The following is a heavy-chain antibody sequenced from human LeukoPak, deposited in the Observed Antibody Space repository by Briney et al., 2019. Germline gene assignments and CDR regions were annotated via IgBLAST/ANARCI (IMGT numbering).Heavy chain of an antibody. D-gene: IGHD3-16*01. CDR1: GGSFSGYY. V-gene: IGHV4-34*01. Sequence: KPSETLSLTCAVYGGSFSGYYWSWIRQPPGKGLEWIGEINHSGSTNYNPSLKSRVTISVDTSKNQFSLKLSSVTAADTAVYYCARGRAFGGVIGYWGQGTLVTVSS. CDR2: INHSGST. J-gene: IGHJ4*02. CDR3: ARGRAFGGVIGY.